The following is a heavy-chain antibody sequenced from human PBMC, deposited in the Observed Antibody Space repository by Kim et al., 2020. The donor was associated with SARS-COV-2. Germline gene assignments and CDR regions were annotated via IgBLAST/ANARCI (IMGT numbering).Heavy chain of an antibody. J-gene: IGHJ2*01. CDR1: GFTFSSYW. Sequence: GGSLRLSCAASGFTFSSYWMSWVRQAPGKGLECVANIKQDGSEKYYVDSVKGRFTISRDNAKNSLYLQMNSLRAEDTAVYYCARALGTNYYDSSGYYPDWYFDLWGRGTLVTVSS. CDR3: ARALGTNYYDSSGYYPDWYFDL. D-gene: IGHD3-22*01. CDR2: IKQDGSEK. V-gene: IGHV3-7*04.